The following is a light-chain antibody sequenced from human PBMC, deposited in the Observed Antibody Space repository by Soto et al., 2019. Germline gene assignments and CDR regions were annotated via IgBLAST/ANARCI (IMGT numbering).Light chain of an antibody. CDR3: AVRDDSLSGHWV. Sequence: QSALTQPPSASGTPGQRVTISCSGSSSNIGSNYVSWYQHLPGAAPKLLIYRSDQRPSGVPDRFSGSKSGTSASLAISGLRSEDEADYLCAVRDDSLSGHWVFGGGTKLTVL. V-gene: IGLV1-47*01. CDR1: SSNIGSNY. J-gene: IGLJ3*02. CDR2: RSD.